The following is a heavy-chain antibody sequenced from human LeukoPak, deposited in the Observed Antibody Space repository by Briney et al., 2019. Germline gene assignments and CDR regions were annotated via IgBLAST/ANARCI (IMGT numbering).Heavy chain of an antibody. V-gene: IGHV5-51*01. CDR3: TRRMTRGVITSPFDS. D-gene: IGHD3-10*01. Sequence: GESLKISCKGSGYSFTNYWIGWVRQMPGKGLELMELIYPGDSDTTYSPSFQGQVTISADKSITTAYLQWSSLKASDTAMYYCTRRMTRGVITSPFDSWGQGTLVSVSS. J-gene: IGHJ4*02. CDR1: GYSFTNYW. CDR2: IYPGDSDT.